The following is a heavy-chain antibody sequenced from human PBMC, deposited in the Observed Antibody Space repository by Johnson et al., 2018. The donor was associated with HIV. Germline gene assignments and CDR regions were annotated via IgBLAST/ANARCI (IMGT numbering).Heavy chain of an antibody. V-gene: IGHV3-74*03. J-gene: IGHJ3*01. CDR2: IYSDGSDT. D-gene: IGHD6-19*01. Sequence: VQLVESGGGLVQPGGSLRLSCAASGFIFRNYWMHWVRQTPGKGLVWVARIYSDGSDTAYADSVKGRFTISRDNAKKTLYLQMNSLRAEDTAVYYCARKQGLEIPSDALDVWGQGTMVTVSS. CDR3: ARKQGLEIPSDALDV. CDR1: GFIFRNYW.